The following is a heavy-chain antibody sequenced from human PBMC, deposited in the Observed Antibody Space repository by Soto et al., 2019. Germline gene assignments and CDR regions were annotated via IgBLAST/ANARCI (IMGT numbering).Heavy chain of an antibody. CDR2: ISGSGGST. Sequence: GGSLRLSCAASGFTFSSYAMSWVRQAPGKGLEWVSAISGSGGSTYYADSVKGRFTISRDNSKNTLYLQMNSLRAEDTAVYYCAKVHSGSYYGRYWYFELWGRGTLVTVSS. V-gene: IGHV3-23*01. D-gene: IGHD1-26*01. CDR3: AKVHSGSYYGRYWYFEL. J-gene: IGHJ2*01. CDR1: GFTFSSYA.